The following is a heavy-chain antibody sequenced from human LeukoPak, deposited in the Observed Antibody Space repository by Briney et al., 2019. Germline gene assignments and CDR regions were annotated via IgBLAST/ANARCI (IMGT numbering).Heavy chain of an antibody. CDR3: AKDGQSFNSMWDYLDS. V-gene: IGHV3-23*01. CDR1: GFTFNNYA. J-gene: IGHJ4*02. D-gene: IGHD1-26*01. CDR2: IGGGDT. Sequence: GGSLRLSCAASGFTFNNYAMGWVRQAPGKGLEWVSGIGGGDTHYADSVKGRITISRDDSKNTVDLQMSSLRAEDTAVYYCAKDGQSFNSMWDYLDSWGQGTLVTVSS.